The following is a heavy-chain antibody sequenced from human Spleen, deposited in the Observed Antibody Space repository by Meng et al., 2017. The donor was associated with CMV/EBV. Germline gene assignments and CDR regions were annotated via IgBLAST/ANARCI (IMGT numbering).Heavy chain of an antibody. J-gene: IGHJ4*02. Sequence: SGITFSGSGMRWVRHSPGKGLECVSAISGSGGSTYYADSVKRRFTISRDNSKNTLYLQMNSLRAADTAVYYCAKDLRVVGATDLFAYWGQGTLVTVSS. D-gene: IGHD1-26*01. CDR3: AKDLRVVGATDLFAY. V-gene: IGHV3-23*01. CDR2: ISGSGGST. CDR1: GITFSGSG.